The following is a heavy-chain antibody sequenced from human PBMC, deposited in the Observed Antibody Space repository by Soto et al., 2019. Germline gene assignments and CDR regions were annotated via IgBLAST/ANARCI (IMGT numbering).Heavy chain of an antibody. CDR1: GCSFTSYW. J-gene: IGHJ6*02. D-gene: IGHD6-6*01. CDR2: IDPSDSYT. CDR3: ARRGSSSVYYYYGMDV. Sequence: LGASLKISGKGSGCSFTSYWISCVRQMPGKGLEWMGRIDPSDSYTNYSPSFQGHVTISADKSISTAYLQWSSLKASDTAMYYCARRGSSSVYYYYGMDVWGQGTTVTVSS. V-gene: IGHV5-10-1*01.